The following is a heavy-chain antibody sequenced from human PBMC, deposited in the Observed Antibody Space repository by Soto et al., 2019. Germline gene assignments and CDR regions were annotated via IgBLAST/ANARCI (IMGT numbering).Heavy chain of an antibody. Sequence: QVQLVQSGAEVKKPGSSVKVSSKASGGTFSIYAISWVRQAPGQGLEWMGGIIPIFGTANYAQKFQGRVTITADESTSTAYMELSSLRSEDTAVYYCARRSGNRYYYYYYGTDVWGQGTTVTVSS. CDR1: GGTFSIYA. CDR3: ARRSGNRYYYYYYGTDV. CDR2: IIPIFGTA. V-gene: IGHV1-69*12. D-gene: IGHD2-15*01. J-gene: IGHJ6*02.